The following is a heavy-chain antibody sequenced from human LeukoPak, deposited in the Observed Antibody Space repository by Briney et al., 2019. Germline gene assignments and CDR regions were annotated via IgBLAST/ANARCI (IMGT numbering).Heavy chain of an antibody. CDR3: ARGPDYGDPEPNWFDP. V-gene: IGHV4-34*01. Sequence: SETLSLTCTVSGGSISSYYWSWIRQPPGKGLEWIGEINHSGSTNYNPSLKSRVTISVDTSKNQFSLKLSSVTAADTAVYYCARGPDYGDPEPNWFDPWGQGTLVTVSS. CDR1: GGSISSYY. D-gene: IGHD4-17*01. J-gene: IGHJ5*02. CDR2: INHSGST.